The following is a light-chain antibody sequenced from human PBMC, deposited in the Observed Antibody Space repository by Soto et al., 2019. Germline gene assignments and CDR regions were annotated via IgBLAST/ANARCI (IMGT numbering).Light chain of an antibody. CDR3: QQYNNWPPWT. V-gene: IGKV3-15*01. Sequence: EVVMTQSPATLSVSPGGRATLSCRASQSVSSNLAWYQQKPGQAPRILIYGASTRATGIPARFSGSGSGTEFTLTISSLQSEDFAVYYCQQYNNWPPWTFGQGTKVEIK. J-gene: IGKJ1*01. CDR1: QSVSSN. CDR2: GAS.